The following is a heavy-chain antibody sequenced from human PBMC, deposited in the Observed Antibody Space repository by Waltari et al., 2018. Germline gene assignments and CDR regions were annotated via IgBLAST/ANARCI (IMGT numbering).Heavy chain of an antibody. CDR2: IYYSGST. CDR1: GGPISSGAYY. J-gene: IGHJ4*02. CDR3: ARGYLLRFLEF. V-gene: IGHV4-30-4*08. Sequence: QVQLQESGPGLVKPSPTLSLTCPVSGGPISSGAYYWSWIRQPPGKGLEWIGYIYYSGSTYYNPSLKSRVTISVDTSKNQFSLKLSSVTAADTAVYYCARGYLLRFLEFWGQGTLVTVSS. D-gene: IGHD3-3*01.